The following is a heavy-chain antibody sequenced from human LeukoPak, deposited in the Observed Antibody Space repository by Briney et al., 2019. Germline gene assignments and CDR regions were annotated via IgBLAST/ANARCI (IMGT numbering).Heavy chain of an antibody. D-gene: IGHD6-6*01. CDR3: ARAGIAVRPFYFDY. CDR2: IWYDGSNK. CDR1: GFTFSSYG. V-gene: IGHV3-33*01. Sequence: GGSLRLSCAASGFTFSSYGMHWVRQAPGKGLEWVALIWYDGSNKYYADSVKGRFTISRDNAKNSLYLQMNSLRDEDTAVYYCARAGIAVRPFYFDYWGQGTLVTVSS. J-gene: IGHJ4*02.